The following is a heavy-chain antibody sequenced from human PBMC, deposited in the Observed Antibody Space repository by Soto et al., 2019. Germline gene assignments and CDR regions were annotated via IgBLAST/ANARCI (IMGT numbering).Heavy chain of an antibody. V-gene: IGHV3-11*05. Sequence: GGSLRLSCAASGFTFSDYYMSWIRQAPGKGLEWVSHISSSSSYTDYADSVKGRFTISRDNAKNSLYLQMNSLRAEDTAVYYCARGGDILTGYYTLDYWGQGTLVTVSS. CDR3: ARGGDILTGYYTLDY. CDR1: GFTFSDYY. J-gene: IGHJ4*02. D-gene: IGHD3-9*01. CDR2: ISSSSSYT.